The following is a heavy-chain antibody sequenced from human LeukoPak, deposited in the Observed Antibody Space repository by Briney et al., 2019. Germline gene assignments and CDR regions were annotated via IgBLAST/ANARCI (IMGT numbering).Heavy chain of an antibody. J-gene: IGHJ4*02. CDR1: GGSISSSSYS. Sequence: SETLSLTCTVSGGSISSSSYSWGWIRQPPGKGLEWIGGIYYSGSTYYNPSLKSRVTISVDTSKNQFSLKLSSVTAADTAVYYCARRGSSWYENFDYWGQGTLVTVSS. CDR2: IYYSGST. CDR3: ARRGSSWYENFDY. D-gene: IGHD6-13*01. V-gene: IGHV4-39*01.